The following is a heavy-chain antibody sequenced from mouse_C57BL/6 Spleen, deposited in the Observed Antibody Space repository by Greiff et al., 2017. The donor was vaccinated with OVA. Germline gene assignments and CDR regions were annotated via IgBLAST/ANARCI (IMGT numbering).Heavy chain of an antibody. CDR2: ISYDGST. CDR1: GYSITSGYY. V-gene: IGHV3-6*01. J-gene: IGHJ2*01. CDR3: AREGKLGPSY. D-gene: IGHD4-1*01. Sequence: DVKLQESGPGLVKPSQSLSLSCSVTGYSITSGYYWNWIRQLPGNKLEWVGYISYDGSTNYNPSLKNRITITRDTSKNQFFLKLNSVTTEDTATYYCAREGKLGPSYWGQGTTLTVSS.